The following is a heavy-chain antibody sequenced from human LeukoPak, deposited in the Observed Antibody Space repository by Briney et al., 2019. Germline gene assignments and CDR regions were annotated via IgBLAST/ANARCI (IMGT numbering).Heavy chain of an antibody. CDR3: ARDTASITMIVVVPDDAYYSDY. V-gene: IGHV1-18*01. CDR1: GYTFTSYG. J-gene: IGHJ4*02. D-gene: IGHD3-22*01. CDR2: ISAYNGNT. Sequence: ASVKVSCKASGYTFTSYGISWVRQAPGQGLEWMGWISAYNGNTNYAQKLQGRVTMTTDTSTSTAYMELRSLRSDDTAVYYCARDTASITMIVVVPDDAYYSDYWGQGTLVTVSS.